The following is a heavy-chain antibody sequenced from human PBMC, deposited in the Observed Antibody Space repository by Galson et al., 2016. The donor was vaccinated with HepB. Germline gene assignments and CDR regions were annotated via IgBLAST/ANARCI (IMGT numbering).Heavy chain of an antibody. CDR1: GGSFSSSYW. CDR2: IYHSGTT. J-gene: IGHJ5*02. D-gene: IGHD6-19*01. Sequence: SETLSLTCAVSGGSFSSSYWWSWVRQPPGKGLEWIGEIYHSGTTNFNPSLKSRVTMSVDKSKKQFSLKLTSVTAADTAVYYCARFRPVADLWGHGTLVTVSS. V-gene: IGHV4-4*02. CDR3: ARFRPVADL.